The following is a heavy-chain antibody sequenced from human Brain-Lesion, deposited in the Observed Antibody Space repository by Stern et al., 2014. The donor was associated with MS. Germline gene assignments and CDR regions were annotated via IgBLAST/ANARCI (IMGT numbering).Heavy chain of an antibody. CDR2: SDHSGST. V-gene: IGHV4-4*02. J-gene: IGHJ4*02. Sequence: QLQLQESGPGLVKPSGTLSLTCAVSGGSISSSNWWSWVRQSPGKGLEWIGESDHSGSTIYNPSLKSRVTVSVDKSKNRISLTRRSVTAADTAVYFCARFPASRPHVFDSWGQGTLVTVSS. D-gene: IGHD6-13*01. CDR1: GGSISSSNW. CDR3: ARFPASRPHVFDS.